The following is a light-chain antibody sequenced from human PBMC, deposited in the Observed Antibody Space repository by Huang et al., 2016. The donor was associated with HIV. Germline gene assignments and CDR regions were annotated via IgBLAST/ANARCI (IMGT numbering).Light chain of an antibody. CDR3: QQYNNWPGT. Sequence: EIVMTQSPATLSVSPGERATLSCRASQSVSSNLAWYQQKHGQAPRPRIYGASTRATGIPARFSGSGSGTEFSLTISSLQSEDFAVYYCQQYNNWPGTFGQGTKVEIK. J-gene: IGKJ1*01. CDR1: QSVSSN. CDR2: GAS. V-gene: IGKV3-15*01.